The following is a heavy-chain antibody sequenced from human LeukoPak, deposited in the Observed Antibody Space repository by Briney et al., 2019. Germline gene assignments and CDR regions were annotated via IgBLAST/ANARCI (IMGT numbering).Heavy chain of an antibody. CDR1: GFSFRIYY. D-gene: IGHD6-13*01. V-gene: IGHV3-7*01. J-gene: IGHJ6*03. Sequence: PGGSLRLSCAASGFSFRIYYMTWVRQAPGKGLEWVANIKEDGIETYYVDPVKGRFTIPRDNVKNSLYLQMNSLRAEDTAIYYCARVGSLYYYYMDVWGKGTTVTVSS. CDR3: ARVGSLYYYYMDV. CDR2: IKEDGIET.